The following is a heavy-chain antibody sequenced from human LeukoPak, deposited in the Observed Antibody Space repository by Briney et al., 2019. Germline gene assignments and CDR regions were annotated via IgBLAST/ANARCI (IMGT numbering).Heavy chain of an antibody. Sequence: GGSLRLSCAASGFTFSSYAMSWVRQAPGKGLEWVSHFGGSGGSIYYADSVKGRFTISRDNSKNTLYLQMNSLRAEDTAVYYCAKSDCGGDCHLLDYWGQGTLVTVSS. D-gene: IGHD2-21*02. V-gene: IGHV3-23*01. CDR1: GFTFSSYA. CDR3: AKSDCGGDCHLLDY. J-gene: IGHJ4*02. CDR2: FGGSGGSI.